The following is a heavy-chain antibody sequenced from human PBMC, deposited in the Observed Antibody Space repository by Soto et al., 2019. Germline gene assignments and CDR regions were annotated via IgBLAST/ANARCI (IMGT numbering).Heavy chain of an antibody. CDR2: IIPIFGTA. Sequence: SVTVSCKPSGGTLNNNVFSWVRQAPGQGLEWMGGIIPIFGTANYAQKFQGRVTITADESTSTAYMELSSLRSEDTAVYYCARGLVPAATYYYYYGMDVWGQGTTVTVSS. CDR1: GGTLNNNV. V-gene: IGHV1-69*13. D-gene: IGHD2-2*01. J-gene: IGHJ6*02. CDR3: ARGLVPAATYYYYYGMDV.